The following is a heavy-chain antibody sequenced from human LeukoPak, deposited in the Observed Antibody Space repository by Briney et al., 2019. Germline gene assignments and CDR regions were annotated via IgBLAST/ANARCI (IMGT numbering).Heavy chain of an antibody. CDR1: GYTFTSYY. CDR3: ARDIVVVVAASLTYGMDV. D-gene: IGHD2-15*01. V-gene: IGHV1-46*01. J-gene: IGHJ6*02. Sequence: ASVKVSCKASGYTFTSYYMHWVRQAPGQGLEWMGIINPSGGSTSYAQKFQGRVTMTRDTSTSTVYMELSSLRSEDTAVYYCARDIVVVVAASLTYGMDVWGQGTTVTVSS. CDR2: INPSGGST.